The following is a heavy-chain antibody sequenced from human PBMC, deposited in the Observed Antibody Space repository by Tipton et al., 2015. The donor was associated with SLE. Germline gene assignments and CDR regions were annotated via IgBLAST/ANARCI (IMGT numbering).Heavy chain of an antibody. V-gene: IGHV3-23*01. J-gene: IGHJ4*02. CDR3: ATDPGKSALDF. Sequence: GSLRLSCAASGFTFSNYAMNWVRQAPGKGLEWVSRVSGNSGTTYYTDSVKGRFIISRDNSKNTLYLQMNSLRADDTAIYYCATDPGKSALDFWGQGTLVTVSS. CDR1: GFTFSNYA. D-gene: IGHD3-10*01. CDR2: VSGNSGTT.